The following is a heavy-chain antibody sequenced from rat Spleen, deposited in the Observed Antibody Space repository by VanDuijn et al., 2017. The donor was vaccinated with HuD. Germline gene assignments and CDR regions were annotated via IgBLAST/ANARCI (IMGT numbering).Heavy chain of an antibody. D-gene: IGHD1-12*02. J-gene: IGHJ2*01. CDR1: GFTLSDYY. Sequence: EVQLVESDGGLVQPGRSLKLSCAASGFTLSDYYMAWVRQAPTKGLEWVATISYDGSNTFYRDSGKGRFTISRDPAKNTLYLQMDSLRSEDTATYYCARHGRIYYYDGSYFYFDYWGQGVMVTVSS. CDR3: ARHGRIYYYDGSYFYFDY. V-gene: IGHV5-29*01. CDR2: ISYDGSNT.